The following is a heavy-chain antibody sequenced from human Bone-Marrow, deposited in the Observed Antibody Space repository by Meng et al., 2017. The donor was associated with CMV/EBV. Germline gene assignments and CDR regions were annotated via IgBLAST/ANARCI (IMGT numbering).Heavy chain of an antibody. D-gene: IGHD2-15*01. Sequence: GGSLRLSCAASGFTFSRYWMSWVRQAPGKGLEWVANIKQDGSEKYYVDSVKGRFTISRDNAKNSLYLQMNSLRAEDTAVDYCARDKRVVAFTSYYYGMDVWGQGTTVTVSS. CDR1: GFTFSRYW. J-gene: IGHJ6*02. CDR3: ARDKRVVAFTSYYYGMDV. CDR2: IKQDGSEK. V-gene: IGHV3-7*01.